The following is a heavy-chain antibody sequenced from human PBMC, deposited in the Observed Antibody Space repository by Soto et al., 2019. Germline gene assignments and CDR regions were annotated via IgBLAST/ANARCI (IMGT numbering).Heavy chain of an antibody. CDR2: ISPYTGNT. D-gene: IGHD3-16*01. J-gene: IGHJ6*02. CDR3: VMVDNYVTPTPQDV. V-gene: IGHV1-18*01. Sequence: QVQLVQPGDEVKKPGASVKVSCKASGYIFVNYGIAWVRQAPRQGLEWMGWISPYTGNTHSASKVQGRLTMTTDTSTSTAYVDLGSLTSDDTAVYYCVMVDNYVTPTPQDVWGQGTTVTVSS. CDR1: GYIFVNYG.